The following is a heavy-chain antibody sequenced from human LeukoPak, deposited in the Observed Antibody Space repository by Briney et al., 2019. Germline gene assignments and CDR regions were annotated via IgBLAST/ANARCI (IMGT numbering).Heavy chain of an antibody. D-gene: IGHD3-10*01. J-gene: IGHJ6*03. CDR3: ARGAQGTPFHYYYMDV. Sequence: PSETLSLTCTVSGGSISSYYWSWIRQPAGKGLEWIGCIYTSGSTNYNPSLKSRVTMSVDTSKNQFSLKLSSVTAADTAVYYCARGAQGTPFHYYYMDVWGKGTTVTVSS. CDR1: GGSISSYY. CDR2: IYTSGST. V-gene: IGHV4-4*07.